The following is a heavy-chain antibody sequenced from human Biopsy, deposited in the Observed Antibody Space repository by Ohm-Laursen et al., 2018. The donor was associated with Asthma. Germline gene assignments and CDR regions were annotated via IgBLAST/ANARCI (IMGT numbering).Heavy chain of an antibody. V-gene: IGHV1-69*13. CDR1: GDSFSNYA. D-gene: IGHD5-12*01. CDR2: LIPVLGTP. Sequence: SVKVSCKVSGDSFSNYAISWVRQAPGQGLEWMGGLIPVLGTPDHAQMFEGRVTITAGESTSTAYMELSSLSSEDTAVYYCARGYSGSDRIVYYYSGLEVWGQGTTVTVSS. CDR3: ARGYSGSDRIVYYYSGLEV. J-gene: IGHJ6*02.